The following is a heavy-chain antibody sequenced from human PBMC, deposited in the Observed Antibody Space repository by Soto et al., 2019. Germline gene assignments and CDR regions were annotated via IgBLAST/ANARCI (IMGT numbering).Heavy chain of an antibody. Sequence: GGSLRLSCAASGFTFSSYAMHWVRQAPGKGLEWVAVISYDGSNKYYADSVKGRFTISRDNSKNTLYLQMNSLRAEDTAVYYCARDHGGQWLVDHHVKKKYYGMDVWGQGTTVTVSS. J-gene: IGHJ6*02. CDR1: GFTFSSYA. CDR2: ISYDGSNK. CDR3: ARDHGGQWLVDHHVKKKYYGMDV. D-gene: IGHD6-19*01. V-gene: IGHV3-30-3*01.